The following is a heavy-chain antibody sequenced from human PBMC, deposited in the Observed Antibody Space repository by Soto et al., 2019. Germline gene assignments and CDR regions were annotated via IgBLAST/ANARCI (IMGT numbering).Heavy chain of an antibody. CDR2: ISAYNGNT. Sequence: NWVRQAPGQGLEWMGWISAYNGNTKYAQNLQGRVTMTTDASTSTAYMEMRSLRSDDTAVYYCARDLDGSGSYYTDYWGPGTLVTVS. V-gene: IGHV1-18*01. J-gene: IGHJ4*02. CDR3: ARDLDGSGSYYTDY. D-gene: IGHD3-10*01.